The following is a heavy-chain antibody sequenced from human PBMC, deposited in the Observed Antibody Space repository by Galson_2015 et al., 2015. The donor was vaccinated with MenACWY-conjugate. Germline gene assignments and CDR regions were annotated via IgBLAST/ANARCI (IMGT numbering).Heavy chain of an antibody. CDR2: YSGNT. J-gene: IGHJ4*02. V-gene: IGHV4-61*07. CDR3: ASQAGYSSGWYYFHY. Sequence: YSGNTYYNPSLKSRVTISVDTSKNQFSLKLTSVTAADTAIYYCASQAGYSSGWYYFHYWGQGSLVTVSS. D-gene: IGHD6-13*01.